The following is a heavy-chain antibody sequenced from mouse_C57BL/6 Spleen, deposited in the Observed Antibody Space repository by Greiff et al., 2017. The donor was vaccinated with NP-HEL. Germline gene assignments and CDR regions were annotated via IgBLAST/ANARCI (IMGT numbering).Heavy chain of an antibody. J-gene: IGHJ2*01. CDR3: ARVRGSSGYLDY. D-gene: IGHD3-2*02. CDR2: IYPGSGST. V-gene: IGHV1-55*01. CDR1: GYTFTSYW. Sequence: VQLQQPGAELVKPGASVKMSCKASGYTFTSYWITWVKQRPGQGLEWIGDIYPGSGSTNYNEKFKSKATLTVDTSSSTAYMQLSSLTSEDSAVYYCARVRGSSGYLDYWGQGTTLTVSS.